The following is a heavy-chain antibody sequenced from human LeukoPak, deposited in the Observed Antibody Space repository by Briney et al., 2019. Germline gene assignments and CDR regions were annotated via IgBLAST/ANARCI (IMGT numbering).Heavy chain of an antibody. CDR1: GFTFSSYW. CDR2: IQQDGSER. D-gene: IGHD6-13*01. J-gene: IGHJ4*02. V-gene: IGHV3-7*01. CDR3: ARDSGIAGYYFDY. Sequence: GGSLRLSCAASGFTFSSYWMSWVRQAPGQGQEWVANIQQDGSERYYVDSEKGRFTISRDNAKNSLYLQMNSLTAEDTAVYYCARDSGIAGYYFDYWGQGSLVTASS.